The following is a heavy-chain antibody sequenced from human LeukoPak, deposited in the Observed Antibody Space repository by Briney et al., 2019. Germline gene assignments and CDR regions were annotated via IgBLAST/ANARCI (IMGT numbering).Heavy chain of an antibody. J-gene: IGHJ5*02. CDR1: GGSFSGYY. V-gene: IGHV4-34*01. CDR3: ARDSRYYYDSSGYLNWFDP. CDR2: INHSGST. D-gene: IGHD3-22*01. Sequence: SETLSLTCAVYGGSFSGYYWSWIRQPPGKGLEWIGEINHSGSTNYNPSLKSRVTISVDTSKNQFSLKLSSVTAADTAVYYCARDSRYYYDSSGYLNWFDPWGQGTLVTVSS.